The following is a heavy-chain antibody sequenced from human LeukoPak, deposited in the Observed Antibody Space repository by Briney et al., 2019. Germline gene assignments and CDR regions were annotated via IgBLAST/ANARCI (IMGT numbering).Heavy chain of an antibody. V-gene: IGHV3-7*01. D-gene: IGHD2-2*01. CDR3: ARGREYQLLLTLYMDV. Sequence: PGGSLRLSCAASGFPFSSYWMSWVRKSRGKGLEWVANIKQVGSEKYYVDSVKGRFTISRDNAKNSLYLQMNSLRAEDTAVYYCARGREYQLLLTLYMDVWGKGTTVTVSS. J-gene: IGHJ6*03. CDR2: IKQVGSEK. CDR1: GFPFSSYW.